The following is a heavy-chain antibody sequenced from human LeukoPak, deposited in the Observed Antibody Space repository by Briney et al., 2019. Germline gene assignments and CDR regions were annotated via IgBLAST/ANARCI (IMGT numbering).Heavy chain of an antibody. Sequence: GGSLRLSCSASGFTFDDHAMHWVRQAPGKGLEWVSGISWNSGGIAYADSVKGRFTISRDNAKNSLYLQMNSLRAEDTALYYCSRVSAYTTSSGEFDYWGQGTLVTVSS. CDR1: GFTFDDHA. V-gene: IGHV3-9*01. J-gene: IGHJ4*02. D-gene: IGHD6-6*01. CDR2: ISWNSGGI. CDR3: SRVSAYTTSSGEFDY.